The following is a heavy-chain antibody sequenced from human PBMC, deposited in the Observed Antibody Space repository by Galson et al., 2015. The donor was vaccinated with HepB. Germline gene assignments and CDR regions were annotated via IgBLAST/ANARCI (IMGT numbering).Heavy chain of an antibody. J-gene: IGHJ4*02. D-gene: IGHD7-27*01. V-gene: IGHV7-4-1*02. CDR3: ARVNSGDDY. Sequence: SVKVSCKASGYTLTNYAMNWVRQAPGQGLEWMGWINTNTGNPTYAQGFTGRFVFSLDTTVSTAYLQISRLKAEDTAVYYCARVNSGDDYWGQGTLVTVSS. CDR1: GYTLTNYA. CDR2: INTNTGNP.